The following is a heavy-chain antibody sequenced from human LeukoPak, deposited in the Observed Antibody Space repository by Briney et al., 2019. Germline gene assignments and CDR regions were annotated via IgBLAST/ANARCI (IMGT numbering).Heavy chain of an antibody. J-gene: IGHJ3*02. CDR3: ARDRLLWFGELNPAFDI. Sequence: GGSLRLSCAASGFTFSSYGMHWVRQAPGKGLEWVAVIWYDGSNKYYADSVKGRFTISRDNSKNTLYLQMNSLRAEDTAVYYCARDRLLWFGELNPAFDIWGQGTMVTVSS. D-gene: IGHD3-10*01. V-gene: IGHV3-33*01. CDR2: IWYDGSNK. CDR1: GFTFSSYG.